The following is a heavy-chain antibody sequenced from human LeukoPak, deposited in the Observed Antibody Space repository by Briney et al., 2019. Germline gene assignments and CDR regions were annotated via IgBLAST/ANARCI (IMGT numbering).Heavy chain of an antibody. J-gene: IGHJ3*02. CDR2: IYYTGSS. CDR3: VRVGGHIYHSSGYYYGSSAFDI. D-gene: IGHD3-22*01. CDR1: GGSINSGDYY. V-gene: IGHV4-30-4*01. Sequence: SETLSLTCTVSGGSINSGDYYWSWIRQPPGKGLEWIGYIYYTGSSYYNPSLKSRLTISVDTSKNQFSLKLSSVTAADTAVYYCVRVGGHIYHSSGYYYGSSAFDIWGQGTMVTVSS.